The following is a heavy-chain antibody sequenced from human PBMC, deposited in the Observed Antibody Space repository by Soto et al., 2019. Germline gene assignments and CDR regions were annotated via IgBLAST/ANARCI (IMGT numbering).Heavy chain of an antibody. CDR2: ISYDGSNK. CDR3: ARDTIIVGAWDY. CDR1: GFTFSSYA. V-gene: IGHV3-30-3*01. D-gene: IGHD1-26*01. J-gene: IGHJ4*02. Sequence: QVQLVESGGGVVQPERSLRLSCAASGFTFSSYAMHWVRQAPGKGLEWVAVISYDGSNKYYADSVKGRFTISRDNSKNTLYLQMNSLRAEDTAVYYCARDTIIVGAWDYWGQGTLVTVSS.